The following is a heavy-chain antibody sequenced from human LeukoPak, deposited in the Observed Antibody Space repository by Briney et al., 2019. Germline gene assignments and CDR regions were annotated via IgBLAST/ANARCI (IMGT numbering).Heavy chain of an antibody. CDR1: GFTLSSSA. CDR2: ISGSGGST. Sequence: GGSLRLSCAASGFTLSSSAMSGVCQAPGKRLEWVSAISGSGGSTYYADSVKGRFTISRDNSKNTLYLQMNSLRAEDTAVYYCAKDLGGWYKTFDYWGQGTLVTVSS. J-gene: IGHJ4*02. D-gene: IGHD6-19*01. V-gene: IGHV3-23*01. CDR3: AKDLGGWYKTFDY.